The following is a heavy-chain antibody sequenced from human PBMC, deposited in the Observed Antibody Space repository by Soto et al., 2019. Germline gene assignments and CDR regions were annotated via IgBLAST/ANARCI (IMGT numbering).Heavy chain of an antibody. CDR3: ARRGIGVAGIFDY. D-gene: IGHD6-19*01. V-gene: IGHV3-7*03. J-gene: IGHJ4*02. CDR2: INQDGREK. CDR1: GFIFSDYW. Sequence: LRLSCVASGFIFSDYWMNWVRQAPGKGLEWVARINQDGREKYYVDSVRGRLTISRDNAKNSLSVQMDSLRAEDTAIYYCARRGIGVAGIFDYWGQGILVTVSS.